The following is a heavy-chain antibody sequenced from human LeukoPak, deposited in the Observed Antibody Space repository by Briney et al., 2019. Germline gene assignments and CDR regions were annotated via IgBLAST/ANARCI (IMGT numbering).Heavy chain of an antibody. CDR1: GFSFSNYA. J-gene: IGHJ4*02. CDR3: ARGGYSYGSDY. CDR2: LSGNGERT. Sequence: PGGSLRLSCAASGFSFSNYAMSWVRQAPGKGLEWVSGLSGNGERTHYADSVRGRFTISRDNSKNTLFLHMNSLRAEDTAVYYCARGGYSYGSDYWGQGTLVTVSS. V-gene: IGHV3-23*01. D-gene: IGHD5-18*01.